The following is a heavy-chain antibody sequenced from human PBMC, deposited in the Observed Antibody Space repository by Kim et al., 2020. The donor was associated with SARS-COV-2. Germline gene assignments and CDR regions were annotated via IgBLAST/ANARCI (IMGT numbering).Heavy chain of an antibody. Sequence: GGSLRLSCAASGFTFSSYGMHWVRQAPGKGLEWVAVIWYDGSNKYYADSVKDRFTISRDNSKNTLYLQMNSLRAEDTAVYYCAKDLSGDDAFDIWGQGTMVTVSS. CDR2: IWYDGSNK. V-gene: IGHV3-33*06. CDR1: GFTFSSYG. D-gene: IGHD3-10*02. CDR3: AKDLSGDDAFDI. J-gene: IGHJ3*02.